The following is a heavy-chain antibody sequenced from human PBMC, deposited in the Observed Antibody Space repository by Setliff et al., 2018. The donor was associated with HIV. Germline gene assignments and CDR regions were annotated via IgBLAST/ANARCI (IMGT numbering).Heavy chain of an antibody. CDR3: ASFPTITASQDVFDI. Sequence: GGSLRLSCTASGFAFNTYTMNWVRQAPGKGLEWVSSISSSSSFIYYADSVRGRFTVSRDNAKNSLYLQMISLRVEGTAIYYCASFPTITASQDVFDIWGHGTMVTVSS. J-gene: IGHJ3*02. V-gene: IGHV3-21*01. CDR2: ISSSSSFI. D-gene: IGHD4-4*01. CDR1: GFAFNTYT.